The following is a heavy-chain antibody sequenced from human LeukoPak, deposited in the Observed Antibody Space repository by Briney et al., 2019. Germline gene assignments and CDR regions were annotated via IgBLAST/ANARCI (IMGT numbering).Heavy chain of an antibody. CDR3: TTDLPNTAMVDY. CDR1: GCTFSNAW. D-gene: IGHD5-18*01. V-gene: IGHV3-15*01. J-gene: IGHJ4*02. CDR2: IKSKTDGGTT. Sequence: PGGSLRLSCAASGCTFSNAWMSWVRQAPGKGLEWVGRIKSKTDGGTTDYAAPVKGRFTISRDDSKNTLYLQMNSLKTEDTAVYYCTTDLPNTAMVDYWGQGTLVTVSS.